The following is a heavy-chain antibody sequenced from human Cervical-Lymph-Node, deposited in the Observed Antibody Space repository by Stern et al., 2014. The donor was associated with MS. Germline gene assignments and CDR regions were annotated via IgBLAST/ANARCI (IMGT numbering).Heavy chain of an antibody. CDR1: GGTFSSYA. CDR3: ARAVGHNYVGRYYFDY. Sequence: DQLVESGAEVKKPGSSVKVSCKASGGTFSSYAISWVRQAPGQGLEWMGGIIPIFGIANYAQKFQGRVTITADKSTSTAYMELSSLRSEDTAVYYCARAVGHNYVGRYYFDYWGQGTLVTVSS. J-gene: IGHJ4*02. CDR2: IIPIFGIA. V-gene: IGHV1-69*17. D-gene: IGHD5-24*01.